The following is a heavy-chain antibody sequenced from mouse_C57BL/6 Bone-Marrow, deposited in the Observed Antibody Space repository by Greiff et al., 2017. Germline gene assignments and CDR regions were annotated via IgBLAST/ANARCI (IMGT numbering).Heavy chain of an antibody. CDR2: IYPRSGNT. Sequence: QVQLQQSGAELVRPRASVKLSCTASGYTFTSYGISWVKQRTGQGLEWIGEIYPRSGNTYYNEKFKGKATLTADKSSSTAYMELRSLTSEDSAVYFGARELRVWFGDWGKGTLVTVAA. CDR1: GYTFTSYG. D-gene: IGHD3-2*02. V-gene: IGHV1-81*01. J-gene: IGHJ3*01. CDR3: ARELRVWFGD.